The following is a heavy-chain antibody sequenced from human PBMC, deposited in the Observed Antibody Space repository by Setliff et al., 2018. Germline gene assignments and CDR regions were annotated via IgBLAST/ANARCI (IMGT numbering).Heavy chain of an antibody. J-gene: IGHJ4*02. Sequence: PSETLSLTCTVSGGSISSGSYYWSWIRQPAGKGLEWIGRIYTSGSTNYNPSLKSRVTISVDTSKNKFSLSLSSVTAADTAVYYCARGGYNGYAVFDDWGQGALVTVSS. CDR3: ARGGYNGYAVFDD. V-gene: IGHV4-61*02. CDR1: GGSISSGSYY. D-gene: IGHD5-12*01. CDR2: IYTSGST.